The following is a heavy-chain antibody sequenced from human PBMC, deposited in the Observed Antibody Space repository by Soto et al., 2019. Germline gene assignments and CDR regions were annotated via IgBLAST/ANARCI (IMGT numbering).Heavy chain of an antibody. CDR2: ISYDGSNK. D-gene: IGHD5-18*01. CDR1: GFTFSSYA. Sequence: QVQLVESGGGVVQPGRSLRLSCAASGFTFSSYAMHWVRQAPGKGLEWVAVISYDGSNKYYADSVKGRFTISRDNSKNSLYVQINSLRAEDTAVYYCASVDTGSPDYWGQGTLVTVSS. V-gene: IGHV3-30-3*01. CDR3: ASVDTGSPDY. J-gene: IGHJ4*02.